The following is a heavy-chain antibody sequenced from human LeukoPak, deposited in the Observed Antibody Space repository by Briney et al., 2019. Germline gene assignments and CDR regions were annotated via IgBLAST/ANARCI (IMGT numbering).Heavy chain of an antibody. V-gene: IGHV3-21*01. J-gene: IGHJ3*02. CDR3: ARDSRDAFDI. CDR2: ISSSSSYI. Sequence: GGSLRLSCAASGFTFSSYSMNWVRQAPGKGLEWVSSISSSSSYIYYADSVKGRFTISRNNAKNSLYLQMNSLRAEDTAVYYCARDSRDAFDIWGQGTMVTVSS. CDR1: GFTFSSYS.